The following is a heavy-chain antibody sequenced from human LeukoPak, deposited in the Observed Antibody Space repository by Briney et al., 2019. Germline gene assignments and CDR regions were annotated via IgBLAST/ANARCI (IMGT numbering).Heavy chain of an antibody. CDR2: VRYDGTNN. J-gene: IGHJ4*02. V-gene: IGHV3-30*02. D-gene: IGHD1-26*01. CDR1: GFTFSSYG. Sequence: PGGSLRLSCAASGFTFSSYGMHWVRQAPGKGLEWVAFVRYDGTNNYYADSVNGRFTVSRDNSKNTVYLQMSSLRTEDTAVYYCAKDYGYSYGYFDHWGQGTLVTVSS. CDR3: AKDYGYSYGYFDH.